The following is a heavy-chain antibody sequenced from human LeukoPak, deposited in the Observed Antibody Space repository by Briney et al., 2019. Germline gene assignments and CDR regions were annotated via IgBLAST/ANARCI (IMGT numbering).Heavy chain of an antibody. Sequence: GGSLRLSCAASGFTFSSYAMSWVRQAPGKGLEWVSVITGSGGSTYYAGSVKGRFTISRDNSKNTLYLQMSSLRADDTAVYYCAKGGRIEAAGNIDYWAQGTLVTVSS. CDR1: GFTFSSYA. CDR2: ITGSGGST. CDR3: AKGGRIEAAGNIDY. J-gene: IGHJ4*02. V-gene: IGHV3-23*01. D-gene: IGHD6-13*01.